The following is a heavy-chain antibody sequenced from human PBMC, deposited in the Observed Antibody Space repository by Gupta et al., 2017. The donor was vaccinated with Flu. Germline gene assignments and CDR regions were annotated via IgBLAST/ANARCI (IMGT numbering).Heavy chain of an antibody. V-gene: IGHV3-23*01. CDR2: ISGSDGST. D-gene: IGHD3-3*01. Sequence: APGKGLEWVSGISGSDGSTYYADSVKGRFTISRDISKNTLYLQMSSLRADDTALYYCAKGAERRVVIIHLDSWGQGTLVTVSS. CDR3: AKGAERRVVIIHLDS. J-gene: IGHJ4*02.